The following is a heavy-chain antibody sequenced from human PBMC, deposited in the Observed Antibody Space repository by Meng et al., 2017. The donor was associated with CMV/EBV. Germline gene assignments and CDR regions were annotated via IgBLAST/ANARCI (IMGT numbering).Heavy chain of an antibody. CDR2: INPNSGGT. CDR1: GYTFTGYY. Sequence: QGPLVQPGAGVKKPGASVKVSCKASGYTFTGYYMHWVRQAPGQGLEWMGWINPNSGGTNYAQKFQGRVTMTRDTSISTAYMELSRLRSDDTAVYYCARGQYYYDSSGYYNYFDYWGQGTLVTVSS. J-gene: IGHJ4*02. D-gene: IGHD3-22*01. CDR3: ARGQYYYDSSGYYNYFDY. V-gene: IGHV1-2*02.